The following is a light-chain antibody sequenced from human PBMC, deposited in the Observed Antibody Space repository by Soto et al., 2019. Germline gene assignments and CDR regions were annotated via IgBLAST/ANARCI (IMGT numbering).Light chain of an antibody. Sequence: EIVMTQSPATLSVSPGERATLSSKASQSVSSILAWDQQKPGQAPRLLIYGASTRATGIPARFSGSGSGTEFTLTISRLQSEDFEVYYCQQYNNWLTWTFGKGTKVEIK. CDR1: QSVSSI. V-gene: IGKV3-15*01. CDR3: QQYNNWLTWT. CDR2: GAS. J-gene: IGKJ1*01.